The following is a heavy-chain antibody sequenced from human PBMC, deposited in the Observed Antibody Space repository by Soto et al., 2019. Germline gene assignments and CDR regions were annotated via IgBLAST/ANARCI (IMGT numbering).Heavy chain of an antibody. CDR2: INSDGSVS. J-gene: IGHJ6*03. Sequence: VKLVESGGGLVQPGGSLRLSCAASGFTFSNYWMYWVRQAPGKGLVWVSRINSDGSVSSYADSVKGRLTISRDNVKNTLYLQMNSLKAEDTAVYYCAIGDCVGGTCYSLAGSFYYYLDVWGKGTTVTVFS. CDR1: GFTFSNYW. V-gene: IGHV3-74*01. CDR3: AIGDCVGGTCYSLAGSFYYYLDV. D-gene: IGHD2-15*01.